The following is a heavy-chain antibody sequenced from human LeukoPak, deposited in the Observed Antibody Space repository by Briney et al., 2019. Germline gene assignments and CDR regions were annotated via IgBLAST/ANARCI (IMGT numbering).Heavy chain of an antibody. D-gene: IGHD1-26*01. V-gene: IGHV3-30*02. Sequence: GGSLKLSCAASRFTFSSCGMHWVRQAPGKGLEWVAFIRSGGNNKYYADSVKGRFTISRDNSKDTLFLQMDSLRGEDTALYYCARDAGASTSYYYFDYWGQGTLVTVSS. CDR2: IRSGGNNK. CDR1: RFTFSSCG. J-gene: IGHJ4*02. CDR3: ARDAGASTSYYYFDY.